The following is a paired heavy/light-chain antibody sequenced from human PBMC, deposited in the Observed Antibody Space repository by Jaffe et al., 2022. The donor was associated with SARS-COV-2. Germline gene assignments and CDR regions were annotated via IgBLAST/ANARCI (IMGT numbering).Light chain of an antibody. CDR3: AAWDDSLNVWV. J-gene: IGLJ3*02. V-gene: IGLV1-44*01. Sequence: QSVLTQPPSESGTPGQRVTISCSGSSSNIGSNPVNWYLQLPGTTPKVLIYSNNQRPSGVPDRVSGSKSGTSASLAISGLQSEDEADYYCAAWDDSLNVWVFGGGTKLTVL. CDR2: SNN. CDR1: SSNIGSNP.
Heavy chain of an antibody. CDR1: GYNFVDYY. V-gene: IGHV1-46*01. D-gene: IGHD1-7*01. CDR3: ARESRGRRNYVRGEWFDP. J-gene: IGHJ5*02. Sequence: QVHLVQSGAEVRKPGASVTVSCKASGYNFVDYYIHWVRQAPGQGLEWMAVSNPSGGSTTYSQKYQGRVTLTSDTSTGTVYMELSSLTSEDTAVYYCARESRGRRNYVRGEWFDPWGQGTLVTVSS. CDR2: SNPSGGST.